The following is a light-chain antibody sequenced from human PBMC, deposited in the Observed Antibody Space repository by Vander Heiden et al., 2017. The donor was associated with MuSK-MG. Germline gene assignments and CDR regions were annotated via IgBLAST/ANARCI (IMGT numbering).Light chain of an antibody. V-gene: IGKV1-5*03. CDR3: QHENSSPWT. CDR1: QSINNW. J-gene: IGKJ1*01. CDR2: KAS. Sequence: DIQMTQSPYTLSPSVGDRVTITCRASQSINNWLAWYQQKPGKAPNLLIYKASSLESGVPSRFSGSGSGTEFTLTISSLQPDDFATYYCQHENSSPWTFGQGTKVEIK.